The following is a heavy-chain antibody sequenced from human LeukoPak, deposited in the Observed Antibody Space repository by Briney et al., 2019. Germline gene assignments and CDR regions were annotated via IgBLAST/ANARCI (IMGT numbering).Heavy chain of an antibody. Sequence: GGSLRLSCAASGFTFSNYWMHWVRQVPGKGLVWVSRINDDGSFTTYADSVKGRFTISRDNAKNTLYLQMNSLRVEDTAVYYCAREILAAGKTLTYWGQGSLITVSS. CDR2: INDDGSFT. CDR3: AREILAAGKTLTY. D-gene: IGHD6-13*01. CDR1: GFTFSNYW. J-gene: IGHJ4*02. V-gene: IGHV3-74*01.